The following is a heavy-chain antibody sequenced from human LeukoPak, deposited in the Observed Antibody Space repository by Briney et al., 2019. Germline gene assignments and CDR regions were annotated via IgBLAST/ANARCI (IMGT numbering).Heavy chain of an antibody. V-gene: IGHV1-46*01. CDR3: ARARTARAPFDY. D-gene: IGHD6-6*01. CDR2: INPSGGST. J-gene: IGHJ4*02. Sequence: ASVKVSCKASGYTFTSYGISWVRQAPGQGLEWMGIINPSGGSTSYAQKFQGRVTMTRDTSTSTVYMELSSLRSEDTAVYYCARARTARAPFDYWGQGTLVTVSS. CDR1: GYTFTSYG.